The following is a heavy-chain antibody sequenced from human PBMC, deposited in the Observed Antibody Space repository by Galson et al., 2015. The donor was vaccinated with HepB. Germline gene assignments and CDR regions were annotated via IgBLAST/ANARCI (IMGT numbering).Heavy chain of an antibody. CDR2: ISGSGGST. V-gene: IGHV3-23*01. D-gene: IGHD1-26*01. CDR3: AKATSIMEWELLGY. CDR1: GFTFSSYA. Sequence: SLRLSCAASGFTFSSYAMSWVRQAPGKGLEWVSAISGSGGSTYYADSVKGRFTISRDNSKNTLYLQMNSLRAEDTAVYYCAKATSIMEWELLGYWGQGTLVTVSS. J-gene: IGHJ4*02.